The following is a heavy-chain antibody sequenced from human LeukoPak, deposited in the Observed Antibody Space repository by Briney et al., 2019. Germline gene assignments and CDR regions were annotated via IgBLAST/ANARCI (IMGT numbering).Heavy chain of an antibody. CDR3: ARFAAGGSYYYYMDV. V-gene: IGHV3-48*01. CDR2: IGTSSTTI. D-gene: IGHD6-25*01. Sequence: GGSLRLSCSASGFTFSSYTMNWVRQPPGKGLEWVSNIGTSSTTIYYADSVKGRFTISRDNAKNSLYLQMNSLRADDTAVYYCARFAAGGSYYYYMDVWGKGTTVTVSS. CDR1: GFTFSSYT. J-gene: IGHJ6*03.